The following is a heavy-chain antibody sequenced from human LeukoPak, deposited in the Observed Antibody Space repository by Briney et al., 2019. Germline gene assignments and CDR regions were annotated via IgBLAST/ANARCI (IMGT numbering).Heavy chain of an antibody. CDR2: ISLVDSDT. D-gene: IGHD1-26*01. J-gene: IGHJ4*02. CDR3: VRHVPVSGCYDFDH. CDR1: GYTFTSYW. Sequence: GESLKISYKGSGYTFTSYWIGWVRQMPGKGLEWLGMISLVDSDTRCSASSLGPRTTSSAKYISTAYHTWNSMMASDTPIYYYVRHVPVSGCYDFDHGGQGTLVTVSA. V-gene: IGHV5-51*01.